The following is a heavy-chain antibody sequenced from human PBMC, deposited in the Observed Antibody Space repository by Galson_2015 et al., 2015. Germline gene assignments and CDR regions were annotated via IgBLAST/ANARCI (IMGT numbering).Heavy chain of an antibody. J-gene: IGHJ4*02. Sequence: LRLSCAASEFTFSSYYMSWVRQAPGKGLEWVSSISSTTTYIYYADSVKGRFTISRDNAKNSLYLQMNSLGAEDTAVYYCARQILDYDFWSGYYPTNCDYWGQGTLVTASS. V-gene: IGHV3-21*01. D-gene: IGHD3-3*01. CDR3: ARQILDYDFWSGYYPTNCDY. CDR1: EFTFSSYY. CDR2: ISSTTTYI.